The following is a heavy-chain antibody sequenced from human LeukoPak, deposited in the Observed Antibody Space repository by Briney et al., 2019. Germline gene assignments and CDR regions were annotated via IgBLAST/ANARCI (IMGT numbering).Heavy chain of an antibody. CDR3: ARKRAGIYYYDSSGYYDY. CDR1: GGSVSGYY. Sequence: SQTLSLTCAVDGGSVSGYYWGWIRQPPGKGMGWIGEINHSGSTNYNPSLKSRVTISVDTSKNQFSLKLSSVTAADTAVYYCARKRAGIYYYDSSGYYDYWGQGTLVTVSS. D-gene: IGHD3-22*01. CDR2: INHSGST. V-gene: IGHV4-34*01. J-gene: IGHJ4*02.